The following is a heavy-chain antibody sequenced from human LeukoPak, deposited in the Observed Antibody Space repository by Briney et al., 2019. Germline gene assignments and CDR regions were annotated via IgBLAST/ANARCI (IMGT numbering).Heavy chain of an antibody. D-gene: IGHD6-19*01. J-gene: IGHJ4*02. CDR2: IWYDGSNK. CDR1: GFTFSSYG. V-gene: IGHV3-33*01. Sequence: GGSLRLSCAASGFTFSSYGMHWVRQAPGKGLEWVAVIWYDGSNKYYADSVKGRFAISRDNSKNTLYLQMNSLRAEDTAVDYCAIDPGGIAVAGNAGYYFDYWGQGTLVTVSS. CDR3: AIDPGGIAVAGNAGYYFDY.